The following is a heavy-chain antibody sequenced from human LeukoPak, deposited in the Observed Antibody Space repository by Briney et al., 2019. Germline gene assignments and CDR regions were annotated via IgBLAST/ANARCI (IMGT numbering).Heavy chain of an antibody. CDR2: INPNSGGT. J-gene: IGHJ4*02. Sequence: ASVKVSCKASGYTFTGYCMHWVRQAPGQGLEWMGWINPNSGGTNYAQKFQGRVTMTRDTSISTACMELSRLRADDTAVYYCARDTLGEGEDANYAVYYFDYWGQGTVVTVSS. CDR1: GYTFTGYC. CDR3: ARDTLGEGEDANYAVYYFDY. D-gene: IGHD4/OR15-4a*01. V-gene: IGHV1-2*02.